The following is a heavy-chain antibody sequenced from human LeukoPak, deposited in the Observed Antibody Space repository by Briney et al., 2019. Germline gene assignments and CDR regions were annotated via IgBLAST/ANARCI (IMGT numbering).Heavy chain of an antibody. CDR1: GLTFSSYA. Sequence: AESLRLSCAASGLTFSSYAMSWVRQAPGKGLEWVSAISKSGGSTYYADSVKGRFTISRDNSKNTLYLQMNSLGVEDTAVYYCAIWGYCSGGSCYVSAYYYGMDVWGPGTTGTVSS. CDR2: ISKSGGST. D-gene: IGHD2-15*01. J-gene: IGHJ6*02. CDR3: AIWGYCSGGSCYVSAYYYGMDV. V-gene: IGHV3-23*01.